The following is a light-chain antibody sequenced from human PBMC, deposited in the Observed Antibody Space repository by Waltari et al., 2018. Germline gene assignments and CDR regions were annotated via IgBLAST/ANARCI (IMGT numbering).Light chain of an antibody. Sequence: LTQSPGTLSVSPGERATLSCRASQNIGTYLVWYQQKPGQAPGLLMYAAYRRATGNPDRFRGSGSGTDFSLTITRLEPEDFTVYYCQNHERLPATFGQGTKVEIK. CDR1: QNIGTY. J-gene: IGKJ1*01. CDR3: QNHERLPAT. V-gene: IGKV3-20*01. CDR2: AAY.